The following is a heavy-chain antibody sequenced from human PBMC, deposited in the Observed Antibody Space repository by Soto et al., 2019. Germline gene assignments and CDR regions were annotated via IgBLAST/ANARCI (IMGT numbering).Heavy chain of an antibody. V-gene: IGHV6-1*01. CDR3: AREFIIAARSGSSYYYYGMDV. CDR1: GDSDSSNSGS. D-gene: IGHD6-6*01. J-gene: IGHJ6*02. CDR2: TYYRSKWYN. Sequence: SQTHPLTCAIPGDSDSSNSGSWNWIRQSPSRGLEWLGRTYYRSKWYNDYAVSVKSRITINPDTSKNQFSLQLNSVTPEDTAVYYCAREFIIAARSGSSYYYYGMDVWGQGTTVTVSS.